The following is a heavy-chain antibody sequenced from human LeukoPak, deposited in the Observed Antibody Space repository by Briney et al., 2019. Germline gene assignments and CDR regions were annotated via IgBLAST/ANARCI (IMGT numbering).Heavy chain of an antibody. CDR1: GFTFSSYG. CDR3: ARDPGRWTSSSDAFDI. D-gene: IGHD6-6*01. Sequence: GGSLRLSCAASGFTFSSYGMHWVRQAPGKGLEWVAVIWYDGSNKYYADSVKGRFTISRDNSKNTLYLQMNSLRAEDTAVYYCARDPGRWTSSSDAFDIWGQGTMVTVSS. V-gene: IGHV3-33*01. CDR2: IWYDGSNK. J-gene: IGHJ3*02.